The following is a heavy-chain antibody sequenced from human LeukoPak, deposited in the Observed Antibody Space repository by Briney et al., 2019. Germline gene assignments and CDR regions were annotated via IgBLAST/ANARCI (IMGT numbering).Heavy chain of an antibody. V-gene: IGHV3-11*01. D-gene: IGHD3-10*01. CDR2: ISSSGSTI. CDR3: ARERDGGRFGEWVCDY. CDR1: GFTFSDYY. J-gene: IGHJ4*02. Sequence: GGSLRLSCAASGFTFSDYYMSWIRQAPGKGLEWVSYISSSGSTIYYADSVKGRFTISRDNAKNSLYLQMNSLRAEDTAVYYCARERDGGRFGEWVCDYWGQGTLVTVSS.